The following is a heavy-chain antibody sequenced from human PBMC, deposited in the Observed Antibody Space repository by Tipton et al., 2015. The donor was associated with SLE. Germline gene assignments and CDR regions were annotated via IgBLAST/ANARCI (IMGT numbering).Heavy chain of an antibody. Sequence: TLSLTCTVSGGSVSRNYYYWAWIRQSPGKGLEWIGSIHYSGTTYYNPSLNSRFTISVDTSKNQFSLKVTSVTATDTAVYYCARGAKERITLVRVRPYYFDYWGKGSLVTVSS. CDR1: GGSVSRNYYY. D-gene: IGHD3-10*01. J-gene: IGHJ4*01. CDR2: IHYSGTT. V-gene: IGHV4-39*01. CDR3: ARGAKERITLVRVRPYYFDY.